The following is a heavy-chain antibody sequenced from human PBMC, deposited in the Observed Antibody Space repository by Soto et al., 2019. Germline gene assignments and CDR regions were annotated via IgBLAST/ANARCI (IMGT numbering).Heavy chain of an antibody. CDR1: DGSLSTYY. V-gene: IGHV4-59*01. CDR3: VRGRPVTGSFYFDY. J-gene: IGHJ4*02. CDR2: IHHSGNT. D-gene: IGHD6-19*01. Sequence: QVQLQESGPGLVKPSETLSLPCSVSDGSLSTYYGTWIRQPPGKGLEWIAYIHHSGNTKTNPSLKGRVTISIDTSRNQFSLKLTSVTAADTAVYYCVRGRPVTGSFYFDYWGQGTLVTVSS.